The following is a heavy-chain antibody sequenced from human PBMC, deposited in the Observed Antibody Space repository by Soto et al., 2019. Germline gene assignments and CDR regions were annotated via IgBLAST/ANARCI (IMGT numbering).Heavy chain of an antibody. Sequence: SLRLSCAASGFTFSSYEINWVRQAPGKGLEWVSYISSSGSTIYYADSVKGRFTISRDNAKNSLYLQMNSLRAEDTAVYYCARERGDIVVVVAAYFDYWGQGTLVTVSS. CDR3: ARERGDIVVVVAAYFDY. J-gene: IGHJ4*02. V-gene: IGHV3-48*03. CDR2: ISSSGSTI. CDR1: GFTFSSYE. D-gene: IGHD2-15*01.